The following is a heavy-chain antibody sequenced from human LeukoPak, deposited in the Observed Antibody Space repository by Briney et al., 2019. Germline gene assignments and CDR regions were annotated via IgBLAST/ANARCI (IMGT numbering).Heavy chain of an antibody. CDR1: GGSISSGGYY. CDR2: IYHSGST. D-gene: IGHD3-16*01. J-gene: IGHJ6*02. CDR3: AREDYEYGMDV. V-gene: IGHV4-30-2*01. Sequence: SETLSLTCTVSGGSISSGGYYWSWLRQPPGKGLEWIGYIYHSGSTYYNPSLKSRVTISVDRSKNQFSLKLRSVTAADTAVYYCAREDYEYGMDVWGQGTTVTVSS.